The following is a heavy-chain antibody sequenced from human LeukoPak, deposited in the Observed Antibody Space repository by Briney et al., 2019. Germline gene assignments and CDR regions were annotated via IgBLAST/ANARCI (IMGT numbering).Heavy chain of an antibody. CDR3: ARGTLPAAISGSLAGFRFDP. CDR2: IWYDGSNK. Sequence: GGSLRLSCAASGFTFSSYGMHWVRQAPGKGLEWVAVIWYDGSNKYYADSVKGRFTISRDNAKNSLYLQMNSLRAEDTAVYYCARGTLPAAISGSLAGFRFDPWGQGTLVTVSS. V-gene: IGHV3-33*01. CDR1: GFTFSSYG. D-gene: IGHD2-2*01. J-gene: IGHJ5*02.